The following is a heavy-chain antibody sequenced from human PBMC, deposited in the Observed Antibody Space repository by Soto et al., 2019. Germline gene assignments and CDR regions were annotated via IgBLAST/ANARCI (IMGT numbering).Heavy chain of an antibody. J-gene: IGHJ4*02. CDR3: AHRRGAYYFDF. D-gene: IGHD1-26*01. V-gene: IGHV2-5*01. CDR1: GFSLSTNGVG. Sequence: QITLKESGPTLVKPTQTLTLTCTFSGFSLSTNGVGVGWIRQPPGKALEWLALIYWYGDKRYSPSLKSRLTITKDTSKTQVVLTMTNMDPVDTATYYCAHRRGAYYFDFWGLGTLVTVSS. CDR2: IYWYGDK.